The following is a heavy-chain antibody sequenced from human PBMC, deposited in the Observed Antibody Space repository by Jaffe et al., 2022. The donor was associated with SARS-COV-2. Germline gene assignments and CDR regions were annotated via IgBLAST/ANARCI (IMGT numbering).Heavy chain of an antibody. Sequence: EVQLVESGGGLVKPGGSLRLSCAASGFTFSSYSMNWVRQAPGKGLEWVSSISSSSSYIYYADSVKGRFTISRDNAKNSLYLQMNSLRAEDTAVYYCASPLEDWLGARWGQGTLVTVSS. V-gene: IGHV3-21*01. CDR2: ISSSSSYI. CDR3: ASPLEDWLGAR. D-gene: IGHD3-9*01. J-gene: IGHJ4*02. CDR1: GFTFSSYS.